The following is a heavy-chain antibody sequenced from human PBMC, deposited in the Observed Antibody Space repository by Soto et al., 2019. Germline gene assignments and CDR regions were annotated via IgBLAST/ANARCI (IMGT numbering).Heavy chain of an antibody. Sequence: GGSLRLSCAASGFNFSSYSMNWVRQAPGKGLEWVSYISSSSSTIYYADSVKGRFTISRDNAKNSLYLQMNSLRAEDTAVYYCARDPITGDRVRRPYWGQGTLVTVSS. D-gene: IGHD7-27*01. J-gene: IGHJ4*02. CDR3: ARDPITGDRVRRPY. V-gene: IGHV3-48*01. CDR2: ISSSSSTI. CDR1: GFNFSSYS.